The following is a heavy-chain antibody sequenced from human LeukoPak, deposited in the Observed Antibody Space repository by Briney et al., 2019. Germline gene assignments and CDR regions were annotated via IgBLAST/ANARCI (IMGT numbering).Heavy chain of an antibody. Sequence: PSETLSLTCSVSGGSISSSSYYWGWIRQPPGKGLEWIANIYYSGSTYYNPSLKSRVIISVDTSKNQFSLKLTSVTAADTSVYYCARVRTGGDYYYAMDVWGQGTTVTVSS. V-gene: IGHV4-39*02. CDR3: ARVRTGGDYYYAMDV. D-gene: IGHD1-1*01. CDR2: IYYSGST. CDR1: GGSISSSSYY. J-gene: IGHJ6*02.